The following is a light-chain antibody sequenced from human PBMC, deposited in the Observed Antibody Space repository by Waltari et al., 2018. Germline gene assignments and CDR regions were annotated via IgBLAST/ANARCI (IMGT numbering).Light chain of an antibody. V-gene: IGKV3-15*01. Sequence: IVMTQSPATLSLSPGERAPLPCRASQRVADNIAWYQQKPGQAPRLLIYAASARATGIPARFTGSGSGTEFTLTISSLQSEDFAVYFCQQYNRWPPITFGPGTKVEI. CDR3: QQYNRWPPIT. CDR1: QRVADN. J-gene: IGKJ3*01. CDR2: AAS.